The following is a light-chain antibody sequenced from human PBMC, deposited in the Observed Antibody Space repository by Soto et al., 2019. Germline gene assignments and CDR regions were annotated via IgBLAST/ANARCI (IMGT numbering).Light chain of an antibody. V-gene: IGKV3-11*01. CDR2: DAS. CDR1: QSVSSY. J-gene: IGKJ2*01. Sequence: EIVLTQSPATLSLSPGERATLSCRASQSVSSYLAWYQQTPGQAPRLLIYDASNRATGLPARFSGSGSGTDFTLTISSLEPEDCAVYYCQQRSNWPPYTFGQGTKLEIK. CDR3: QQRSNWPPYT.